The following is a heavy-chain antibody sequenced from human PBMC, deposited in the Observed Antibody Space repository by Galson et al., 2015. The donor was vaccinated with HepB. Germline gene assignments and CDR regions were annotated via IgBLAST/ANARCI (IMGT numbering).Heavy chain of an antibody. V-gene: IGHV3-73*01. D-gene: IGHD3-16*01. CDR1: GFTFSGSA. CDR3: TRLRGNLGELN. J-gene: IGHJ4*02. CDR2: IRSKANSYAT. Sequence: SLRLSCAASGFTFSGSAMHWVRQASGKGLEWVGRIRSKANSYATAYAASVKGRFTISRDDSKNTAYLQMNSLKTEDTAVYYCTRLRGNLGELNWGQGTLVTVSS.